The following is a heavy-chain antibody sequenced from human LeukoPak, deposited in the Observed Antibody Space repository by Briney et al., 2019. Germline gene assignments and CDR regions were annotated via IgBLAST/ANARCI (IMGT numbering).Heavy chain of an antibody. D-gene: IGHD4-11*01. Sequence: PGGSLRLSCAASGFTFSSYEMNWVHQAPGKGLEWVSYISSSGSTIYYADSVKGRFTISRDNAKNSLYLQMNSLRAEDTAVYYCARFHDYSNYGRYYYYGMDVWGQGTTVTVSS. CDR3: ARFHDYSNYGRYYYYGMDV. CDR1: GFTFSSYE. CDR2: ISSSGSTI. V-gene: IGHV3-48*03. J-gene: IGHJ6*02.